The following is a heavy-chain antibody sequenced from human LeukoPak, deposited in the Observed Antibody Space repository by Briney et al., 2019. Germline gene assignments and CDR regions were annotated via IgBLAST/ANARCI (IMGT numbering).Heavy chain of an antibody. CDR1: GGSISSSSYY. CDR3: ASYNWNVANRPDY. D-gene: IGHD1-20*01. V-gene: IGHV4-39*07. J-gene: IGHJ4*02. Sequence: PSETLSLTCTASGGSISSSSYYWGWIRQPPGKGLEWIGSIYYSGSTYYNPSLKSRVTISVDTSKNQFSLKLSSVTAADTAVYYCASYNWNVANRPDYWGQGTLVTVSS. CDR2: IYYSGST.